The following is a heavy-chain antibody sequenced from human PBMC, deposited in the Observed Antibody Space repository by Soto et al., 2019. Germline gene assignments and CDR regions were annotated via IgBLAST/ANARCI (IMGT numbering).Heavy chain of an antibody. CDR2: IYYSGST. Sequence: SETLSLTCTVYGGSISSYYWSWARQPPGKGLEWIGYIYYSGSTNYNPSLKSRVTISVDTSKNQFSLKLNSMTAADTAVYYCACQNYGAESKYYAYWARGSLVIVSS. J-gene: IGHJ4*02. CDR1: GGSISSYY. V-gene: IGHV4-59*08. D-gene: IGHD4-17*01. CDR3: ACQNYGAESKYYAY.